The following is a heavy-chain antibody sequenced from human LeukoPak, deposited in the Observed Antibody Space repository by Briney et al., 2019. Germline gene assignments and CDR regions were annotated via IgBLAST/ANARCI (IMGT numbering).Heavy chain of an antibody. CDR2: INHSGST. CDR3: ARGPIWSLLSSSGYDY. V-gene: IGHV4-34*01. D-gene: IGHD3-22*01. J-gene: IGHJ4*02. CDR1: GGSFSGYY. Sequence: TSETLSLTCAVYGGSFSGYYWSWIRQPPGKGLEWIGEINHSGSTNYNPSLKSRVTISVDTSKNQFSLKLSSVTAADTAVYYCARGPIWSLLSSSGYDYWGQGTLVTVSS.